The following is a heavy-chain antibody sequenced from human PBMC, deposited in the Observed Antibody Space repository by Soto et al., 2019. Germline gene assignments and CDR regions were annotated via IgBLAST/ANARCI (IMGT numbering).Heavy chain of an antibody. CDR2: IYYSGST. D-gene: IGHD1-7*01. CDR1: GGSISSDY. J-gene: IGHJ4*02. V-gene: IGHV4-59*01. CDR3: ARDGAYGTLDY. Sequence: SETLSLTCTVSGGSISSDYWSWIRQPPGKGLEWIGHIYYSGSTNYNPSLKSRVTMSVDTSKNQVSLKLTSVTAADTAVYYCARDGAYGTLDYWGQGTLVTVSS.